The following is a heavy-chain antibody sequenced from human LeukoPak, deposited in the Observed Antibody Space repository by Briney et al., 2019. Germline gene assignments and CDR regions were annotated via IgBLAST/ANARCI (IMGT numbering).Heavy chain of an antibody. J-gene: IGHJ4*02. CDR1: GFTFSSYA. Sequence: GGSLRLSCVASGFTFSSYAMSWVRQAPGKGLEWVSAISGSGGSTYYVDSVKGRFTISRDNSKNTLYLQMNSLRAEDTAVYYCARDEGYYFDYWGQGTLVTVSS. CDR2: ISGSGGST. CDR3: ARDEGYYFDY. V-gene: IGHV3-23*01.